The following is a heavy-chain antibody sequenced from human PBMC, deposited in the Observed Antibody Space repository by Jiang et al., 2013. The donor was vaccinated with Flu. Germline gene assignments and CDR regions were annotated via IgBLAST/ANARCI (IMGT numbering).Heavy chain of an antibody. Sequence: QLVESGGGVVQPGRSLRLSCAASGFTFSNYAMHWVRQAPGKGLEWVAVISYDGSNKYYADSVKGRFTISRDNSKNTLYLQMNSLRAEDTAVCYCARGHSLYSSSSEAFDIWGQGTMVTVSS. CDR3: ARGHSLYSSSSEAFDI. CDR2: ISYDGSNK. V-gene: IGHV3-30-3*01. D-gene: IGHD6-6*01. CDR1: GFTFSNYA. J-gene: IGHJ3*02.